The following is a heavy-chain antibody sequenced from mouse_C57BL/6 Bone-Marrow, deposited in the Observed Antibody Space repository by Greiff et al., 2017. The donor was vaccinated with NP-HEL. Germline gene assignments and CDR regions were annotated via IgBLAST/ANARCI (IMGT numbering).Heavy chain of an antibody. Sequence: EVQLVESEGGLVQPGSSMKLSCTASGFTFSDYYMAWVRQVPEKGLEWVANINYDGSSTYYLDSLKSRFIISRDNAKNILYLQMSSLKSEDTATYYCARVDYDVYYFDYWGQGTTLTVSS. CDR1: GFTFSDYY. J-gene: IGHJ2*01. V-gene: IGHV5-16*01. CDR3: ARVDYDVYYFDY. D-gene: IGHD2-4*01. CDR2: INYDGSST.